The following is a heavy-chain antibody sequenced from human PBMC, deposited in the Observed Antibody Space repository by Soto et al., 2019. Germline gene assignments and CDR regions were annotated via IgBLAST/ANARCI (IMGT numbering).Heavy chain of an antibody. CDR2: IYYSGST. CDR3: ARDKRDQYYDFWSGYYDY. J-gene: IGHJ4*02. Sequence: KTSETLSLTCTVSGGSISSGGYYWSWIRQHPGKGLEWIGYIYYSGSTYYNPSLKSRVTISVDTSKNQFSLKLSSVTAADTAVYYCARDKRDQYYDFWSGYYDYWGQGTLVTVSS. V-gene: IGHV4-31*03. D-gene: IGHD3-3*01. CDR1: GGSISSGGYY.